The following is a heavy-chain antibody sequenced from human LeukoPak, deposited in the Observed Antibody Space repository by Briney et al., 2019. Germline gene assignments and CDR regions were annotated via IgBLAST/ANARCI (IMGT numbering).Heavy chain of an antibody. CDR3: ARDHGYDFWSGYYYIDY. CDR1: GGSISSGSYY. Sequence: SETLSLTCTVSGGSISSGSYYWGWIRQPAGKGLEWIGRIYTSGSTNYNPSLKSRVTISVDTSKNQFSLKLSSVTAADTAVYYCARDHGYDFWSGYYYIDYWGQGTLVTVSS. D-gene: IGHD3-3*01. V-gene: IGHV4-61*02. CDR2: IYTSGST. J-gene: IGHJ4*02.